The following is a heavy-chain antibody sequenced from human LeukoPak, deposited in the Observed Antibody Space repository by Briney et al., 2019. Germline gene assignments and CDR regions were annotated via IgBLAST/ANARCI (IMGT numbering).Heavy chain of an antibody. J-gene: IGHJ4*02. D-gene: IGHD2-2*01. V-gene: IGHV3-23*01. CDR3: ATSAPGPNIVVVPAALAY. CDR2: ISGSGGST. CDR1: GFTSSNFW. Sequence: GGSLRLSCAASGFTSSNFWMHWVRQAPGKGLEWVSAISGSGGSTYYADSVKGRFTISRDNSKNTLYLQMNSLRAEDTAVYYCATSAPGPNIVVVPAALAYWGQGTLVTVSS.